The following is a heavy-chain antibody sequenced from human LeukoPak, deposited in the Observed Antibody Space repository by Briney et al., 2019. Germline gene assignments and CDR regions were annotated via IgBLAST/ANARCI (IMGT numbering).Heavy chain of an antibody. CDR1: GGSISSYY. J-gene: IGHJ4*02. CDR2: IYYSGST. V-gene: IGHV4-59*12. Sequence: PSETLSLTCTVSGGSISSYYWSWIRQPPGKGLEWVGYIYYSGSTYYNPSLKSRVTISVDTSKNQFSLKLSSVTAADTAVYYCARDFGFWSGYSSFDYWGQGTLVTVSS. CDR3: ARDFGFWSGYSSFDY. D-gene: IGHD3-3*01.